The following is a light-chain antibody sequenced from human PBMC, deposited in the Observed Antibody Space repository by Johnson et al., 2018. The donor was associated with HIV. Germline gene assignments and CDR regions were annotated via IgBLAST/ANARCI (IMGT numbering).Light chain of an antibody. V-gene: IGLV1-51*02. J-gene: IGLJ1*01. CDR2: EDN. CDR3: GTWDSSLRTAF. Sequence: QSILTQPPSVSAAPGQTVNISCSGNVSNIESYFVSWYQQLPGAAPTLLIYEDNKRPSGIPDRFSGSKSGATATLGITGLQTGDEADYYCGTWDSSLRTAFFGTGTKVTVL. CDR1: VSNIESYF.